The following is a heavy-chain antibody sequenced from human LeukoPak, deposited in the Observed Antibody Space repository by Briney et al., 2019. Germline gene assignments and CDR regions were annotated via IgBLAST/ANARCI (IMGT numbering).Heavy chain of an antibody. Sequence: ASVKVSCKASGYTFTSYGISWVRQAPGQGLEWMGWISAYNGNTNYAQKLQGRVTMTTDTSTSTAYMDLRSLRSDDTAVYYCARAGHYYDSSGYLPRPGYWGQGTLVTVSS. J-gene: IGHJ4*02. CDR1: GYTFTSYG. V-gene: IGHV1-18*01. D-gene: IGHD3-22*01. CDR2: ISAYNGNT. CDR3: ARAGHYYDSSGYLPRPGY.